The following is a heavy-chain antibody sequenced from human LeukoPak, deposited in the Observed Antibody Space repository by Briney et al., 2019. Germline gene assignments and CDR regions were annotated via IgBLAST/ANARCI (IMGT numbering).Heavy chain of an antibody. J-gene: IGHJ4*02. CDR1: GGSISSTSYY. Sequence: SETLPLTCTVSGGSISSTSYYWGWIRQPPGKGLEWIGSIYYSGSTYYNPSLKSRVTVSVDTSKNQFSLKLTSVTAADTAVYYCARLRGAAAGYFDYWGQGTLVTVSS. CDR3: ARLRGAAAGYFDY. CDR2: IYYSGST. V-gene: IGHV4-39*01. D-gene: IGHD6-13*01.